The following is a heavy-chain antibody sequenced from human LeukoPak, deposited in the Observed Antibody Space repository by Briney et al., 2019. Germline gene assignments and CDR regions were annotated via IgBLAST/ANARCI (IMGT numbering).Heavy chain of an antibody. Sequence: PGGSLRLSCAASGFTFSSYAMSWVRQAPGKGLEWVSAISGSGGSTYYADSVKGRFTISRDNSKNTLYLQMNSLRAEDTAVYYCAKTFWSGQNAPNYYYYYYMDVWGKGTTVTVSS. CDR2: ISGSGGST. CDR1: GFTFSSYA. J-gene: IGHJ6*03. CDR3: AKTFWSGQNAPNYYYYYYMDV. V-gene: IGHV3-23*01. D-gene: IGHD3-3*01.